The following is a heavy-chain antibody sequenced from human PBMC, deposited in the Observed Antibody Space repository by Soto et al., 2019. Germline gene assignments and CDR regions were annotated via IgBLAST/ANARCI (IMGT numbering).Heavy chain of an antibody. J-gene: IGHJ6*02. V-gene: IGHV1-69*01. Sequence: QVQLVQSGAEVKEPGSSVKVSCKASGGTFSSYAISWVRQAPGQGLEWMGGIIPIFGTANYAQKFQGRVTITADECTSTAYMELSSLRSEDTAVYYCACTYPLTARIYYYGMDVWGQGTTVTVSS. CDR1: GGTFSSYA. CDR3: ACTYPLTARIYYYGMDV. D-gene: IGHD1-20*01. CDR2: IIPIFGTA.